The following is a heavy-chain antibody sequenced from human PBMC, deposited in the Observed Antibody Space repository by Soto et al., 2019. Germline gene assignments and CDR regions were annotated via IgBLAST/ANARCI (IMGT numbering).Heavy chain of an antibody. CDR2: ISSSSSYI. CDR3: ARGTPYLYCSSTSCYNSWFDP. V-gene: IGHV3-21*01. CDR1: GFTFSSYS. J-gene: IGHJ5*02. Sequence: PGGSLRLSCAASGFTFSSYSMNWVRQAPGKGLEWVSSISSSSSYIYYADSVKGRFTISRDNAKNSLYLQMNSLRAEDTAVYYCARGTPYLYCSSTSCYNSWFDPWGQGTL. D-gene: IGHD2-2*02.